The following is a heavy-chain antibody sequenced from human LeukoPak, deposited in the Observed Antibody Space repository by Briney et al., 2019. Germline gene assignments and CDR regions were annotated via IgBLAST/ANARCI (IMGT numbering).Heavy chain of an antibody. CDR1: GFAFNMFA. CDR2: LSRGGSTT. CDR3: ARQQRIRHCSEGVCTEGYYFDY. J-gene: IGHJ4*02. D-gene: IGHD2-15*01. V-gene: IGHV3-23*01. Sequence: GGSLRLSCAGTGFAFNMFAIDRVRQAQGKGLECVSGLSRGGSTTNYADSVKGRFTISREKSQNSVFLQLNSLRPEDTAVYYCARQQRIRHCSEGVCTEGYYFDYWGQGTLVTVSS.